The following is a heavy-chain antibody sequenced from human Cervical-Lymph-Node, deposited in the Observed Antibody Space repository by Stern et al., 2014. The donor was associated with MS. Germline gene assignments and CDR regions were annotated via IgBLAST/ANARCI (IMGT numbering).Heavy chain of an antibody. J-gene: IGHJ5*02. D-gene: IGHD2-15*01. V-gene: IGHV1-3*01. CDR3: AREKREVVVVAANWFDP. CDR2: INAGNGNT. Sequence: QVQLVQSGAEVKKPGASVKVSCKASGYTFTSYAMHWVRQAPGQRLEWMGWINAGNGNTKYSQKFQGRVTITRDTSASTAYMELSSLRSEDTAVYYCAREKREVVVVAANWFDPWGQGTLVTVSS. CDR1: GYTFTSYA.